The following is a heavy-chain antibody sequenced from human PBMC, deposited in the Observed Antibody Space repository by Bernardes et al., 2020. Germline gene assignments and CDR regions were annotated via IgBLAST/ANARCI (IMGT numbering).Heavy chain of an antibody. J-gene: IGHJ4*02. V-gene: IGHV4-34*01. CDR2: INHSGST. D-gene: IGHD2-21*01. Sequence: ETLSLTCAVYGGSFSGYYWSWIRQPPGKGLEWIGEINHSGSTNYNPSLKSRVTISVDTSKNQFSLKLSSVTAADTAVYYCARAYCGGDCYYSDYWGQGTLVTVSS. CDR1: GGSFSGYY. CDR3: ARAYCGGDCYYSDY.